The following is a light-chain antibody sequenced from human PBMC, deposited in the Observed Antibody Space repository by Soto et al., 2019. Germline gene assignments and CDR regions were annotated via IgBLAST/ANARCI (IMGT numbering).Light chain of an antibody. Sequence: QSVLTQPPSVSAAPGQKVTISCSGSSSNVGNNYVSWYQQFPGTAPKLLIYEDNKRPSGIPDRFSGSKSGTSATLGITGLQTGDEADYYCGTWDNSLSAVVFGGGTKVTVL. V-gene: IGLV1-51*02. J-gene: IGLJ2*01. CDR2: EDN. CDR3: GTWDNSLSAVV. CDR1: SSNVGNNY.